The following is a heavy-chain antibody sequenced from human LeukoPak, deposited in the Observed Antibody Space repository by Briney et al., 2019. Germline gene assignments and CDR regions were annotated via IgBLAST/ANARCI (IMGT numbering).Heavy chain of an antibody. J-gene: IGHJ5*02. Sequence: SETLSLTCAVYGGSISSYYWSWIRQPAGKGLEWIGRIYTSGSTNYNPSLKSRVTMSVDTSKNQFSLKLSSVTAADTAVYYCARDCPPDIVVVPAATHRYNWFDPWGQGTLVTVSS. CDR2: IYTSGST. D-gene: IGHD2-2*01. CDR1: GGSISSYY. V-gene: IGHV4-4*07. CDR3: ARDCPPDIVVVPAATHRYNWFDP.